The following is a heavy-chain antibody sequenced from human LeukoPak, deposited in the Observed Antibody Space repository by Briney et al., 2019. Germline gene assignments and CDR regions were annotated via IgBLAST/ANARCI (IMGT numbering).Heavy chain of an antibody. J-gene: IGHJ4*02. CDR1: GGSFSGYY. Sequence: SETLSLTCAVYGGSFSGYYWSWIRQPPGKGLEWIGEINHSGSTNYNPSLKSRVTISVDTSKNQFSLKLSSVTAADTAVYYCARRASSIAARRYFDYWGQGTLVTVSS. V-gene: IGHV4-34*01. CDR2: INHSGST. D-gene: IGHD6-6*01. CDR3: ARRASSIAARRYFDY.